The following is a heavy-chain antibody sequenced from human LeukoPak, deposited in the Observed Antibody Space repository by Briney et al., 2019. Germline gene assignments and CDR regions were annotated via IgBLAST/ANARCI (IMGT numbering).Heavy chain of an antibody. D-gene: IGHD3-22*01. Sequence: GGSLRLSCAASGFTFDDYAMHWVRQAPGKGLEWVSGISWNSGSIGYADSVKGRFTISRDNAKNSLYLQMNSLRAEDTALYYCAKGYYDSSGYCDYWGQGTLVTVSS. J-gene: IGHJ4*02. V-gene: IGHV3-9*01. CDR1: GFTFDDYA. CDR2: ISWNSGSI. CDR3: AKGYYDSSGYCDY.